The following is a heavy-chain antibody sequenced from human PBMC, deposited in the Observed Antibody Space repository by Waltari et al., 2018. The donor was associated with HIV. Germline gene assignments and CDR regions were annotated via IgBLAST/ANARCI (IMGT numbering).Heavy chain of an antibody. CDR2: IKQDGSEK. D-gene: IGHD3-3*01. Sequence: RQAPGKGLEWVANIKQDGSEKYYVDSVKGRFTISRDNDKNSVDLQMNSLRAEDTAVYYCARDGGRRGPFGYWGQGTLVTVSS. CDR3: ARDGGRRGPFGY. V-gene: IGHV3-7*01. J-gene: IGHJ4*02.